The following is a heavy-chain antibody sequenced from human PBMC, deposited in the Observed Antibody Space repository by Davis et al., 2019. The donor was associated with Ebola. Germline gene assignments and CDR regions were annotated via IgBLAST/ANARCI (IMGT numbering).Heavy chain of an antibody. J-gene: IGHJ3*01. D-gene: IGHD2-8*02. CDR2: VYYSGTT. V-gene: IGHV4-61*01. CDR1: GGSVNSGSYY. CDR3: ARDYWATEGAFDV. Sequence: MPSETLSLTCTVSGGSVNSGSYYWTWIRQPPGKGLEWIGNVYYSGTTTYNPSLKSPVTISVDTSENQFSLNLISVTAADTAVYYCARDYWATEGAFDVWGQGTLVTVSS.